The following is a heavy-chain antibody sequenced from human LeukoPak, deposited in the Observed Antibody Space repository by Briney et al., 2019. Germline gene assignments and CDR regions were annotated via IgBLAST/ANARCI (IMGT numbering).Heavy chain of an antibody. V-gene: IGHV4-61*02. CDR2: MYNSGTT. J-gene: IGHJ5*01. Sequence: SQTLSLTCLVSGGSISSSPYSGTYYGSWIRQTAGKGLKWIGRMYNSGTTNYNPLLKSRVAISVDTSKNQFSQNLSSVTAADTAVYYSVRGTSRFDSWGQGTLVTVSS. CDR3: VRGTSRFDS. CDR1: GGSISSSPYSGTYY.